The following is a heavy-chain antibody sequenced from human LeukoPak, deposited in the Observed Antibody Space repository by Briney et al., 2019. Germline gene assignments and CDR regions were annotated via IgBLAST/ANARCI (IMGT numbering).Heavy chain of an antibody. Sequence: ASVKVSCKASGYTLTSYYMHWVRQAPGQGLEWMGIINPSGGSTSYAQKFQGRVTMTRDMSTSTVYMELSSLRSEDTAVYYCARDRWDYSRAFDIWGQGTMVTVSS. CDR1: GYTLTSYY. CDR2: INPSGGST. CDR3: ARDRWDYSRAFDI. J-gene: IGHJ3*02. V-gene: IGHV1-46*01. D-gene: IGHD4-11*01.